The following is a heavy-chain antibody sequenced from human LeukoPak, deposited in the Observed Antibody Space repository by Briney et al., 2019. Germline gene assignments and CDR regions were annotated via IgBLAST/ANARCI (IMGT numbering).Heavy chain of an antibody. CDR1: GFTFSSYA. D-gene: IGHD1-1*01. CDR3: AKDPMDERGFDY. CDR2: ISGSGGNT. Sequence: GGALRLSCAVSGFTFSSYAMSWVRQAPGKGLEWVSSISGSGGNTFYADSVRGRFTISRDNSKKTLYLQMNSLRVEDTAVYYCAKDPMDERGFDYWGQGTLVTVSA. V-gene: IGHV3-23*01. J-gene: IGHJ4*02.